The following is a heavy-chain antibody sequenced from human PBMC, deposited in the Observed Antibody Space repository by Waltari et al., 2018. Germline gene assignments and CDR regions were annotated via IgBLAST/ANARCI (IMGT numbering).Heavy chain of an antibody. CDR2: IYYSGST. CDR1: GGSISSYY. Sequence: QVQLQESGPGLVKPSETLSLTCTVSGGSISSYYWSWIRQPPGKGLEWIGYIYYSGSTNYTPSLKSRVTISVDTSKNQFSLKLSSVTAADTAVYYCAREGARYDSSGGSEYFQHWGQGTLVTVSS. J-gene: IGHJ1*01. D-gene: IGHD3-22*01. V-gene: IGHV4-59*01. CDR3: AREGARYDSSGGSEYFQH.